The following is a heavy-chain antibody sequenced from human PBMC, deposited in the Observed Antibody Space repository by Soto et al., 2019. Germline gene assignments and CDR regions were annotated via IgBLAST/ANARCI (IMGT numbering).Heavy chain of an antibody. CDR3: AIRTGQLAIISELYGDCFFEV. V-gene: IGHV1-2*02. J-gene: IGHJ2*01. CDR1: GYTFTDYY. CDR2: INPESGGT. D-gene: IGHD2-2*01. Sequence: ASVKVSCKASGYTFTDYYIHWVRQAPGQGLEWVGWINPESGGTNLAQRFQGRVTMTSDTSINTAYMELRSLRSDETAVYYCAIRTGQLAIISELYGDCFFEVWGRGTLVTVSS.